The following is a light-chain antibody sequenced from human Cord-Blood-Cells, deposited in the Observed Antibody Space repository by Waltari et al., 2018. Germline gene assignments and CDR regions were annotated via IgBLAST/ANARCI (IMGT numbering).Light chain of an antibody. CDR3: QQSYSTPPFT. J-gene: IGKJ3*01. Sequence: DLQITQSPSSLSASVGDRVTITCRASQSISSYLNWYQQKPGKAPKLLIYAASSLQSGVPSRFSGSGSGTDFTLTISSLQPEDFATYYCQQSYSTPPFTFGPGTKVDIK. CDR2: AAS. V-gene: IGKV1-39*01. CDR1: QSISSY.